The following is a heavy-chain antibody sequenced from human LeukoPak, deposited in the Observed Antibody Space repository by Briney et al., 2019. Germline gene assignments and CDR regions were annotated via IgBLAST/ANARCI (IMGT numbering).Heavy chain of an antibody. CDR1: GTSITDSY. CDR3: ARAYGAAFDY. V-gene: IGHV4-59*01. D-gene: IGHD4-17*01. CDR2: IIYSGST. Sequence: SETLSLTCTVSGTSITDSYWSWIRQSPGKGLEWIAYIIYSGSTNYNPSLKSRVTISVDTSKNQFSLKLSSVTAADTAVYYCARAYGAAFDYWGQGTLVTVSS. J-gene: IGHJ4*02.